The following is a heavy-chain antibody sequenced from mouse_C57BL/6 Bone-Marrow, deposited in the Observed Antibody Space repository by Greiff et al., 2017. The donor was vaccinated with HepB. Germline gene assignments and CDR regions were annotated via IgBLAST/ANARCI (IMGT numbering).Heavy chain of an antibody. V-gene: IGHV2-2*01. CDR2: IWSGGST. J-gene: IGHJ4*01. CDR1: GFSLTSYG. D-gene: IGHD1-1*01. Sequence: QVQLQQSGPGLVQPSQSLSITCTVSGFSLTSYGVHWVRQSPGKGLEWQGVIWSGGSTDYNAAFISRLSISKDNSKSQVFFKMNSLQADDTAIYYCARNTTITTVVLSPYAMDYWGQGTSVTVSS. CDR3: ARNTTITTVVLSPYAMDY.